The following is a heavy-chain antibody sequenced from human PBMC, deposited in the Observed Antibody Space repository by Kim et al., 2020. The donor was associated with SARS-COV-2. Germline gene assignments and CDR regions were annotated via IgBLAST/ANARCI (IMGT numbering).Heavy chain of an antibody. CDR3: ASMRINVLLWFGDDYGMDV. J-gene: IGHJ6*02. D-gene: IGHD3-10*01. Sequence: ASVKVSCKASGYTFTGYYMHWVRQAPGQGLEWMGWINPNSGGTNYAQKFQGRVTMTRDTSISTAYMELSRLRSDDTAVYYCASMRINVLLWFGDDYGMDVWGQGTTVTVSS. V-gene: IGHV1-2*02. CDR2: INPNSGGT. CDR1: GYTFTGYY.